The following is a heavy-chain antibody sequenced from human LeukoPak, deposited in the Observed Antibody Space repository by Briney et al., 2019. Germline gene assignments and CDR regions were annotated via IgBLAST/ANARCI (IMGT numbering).Heavy chain of an antibody. CDR2: TYHSGST. CDR3: ARGEVGSIGRLGY. Sequence: SETLSLTCSVSGYSISSGNYWGWIRQPPGKTLEWIGSTYHSGSTQLHPSLHSRVTISVDTSKNQFFLNLSSVTATDTAVYYCARGEVGSIGRLGYWGQGILVTGSS. CDR1: GYSISSGNY. D-gene: IGHD1-26*01. V-gene: IGHV4-38-2*02. J-gene: IGHJ4*02.